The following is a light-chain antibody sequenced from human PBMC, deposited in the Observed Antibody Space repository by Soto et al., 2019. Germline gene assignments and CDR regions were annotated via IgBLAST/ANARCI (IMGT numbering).Light chain of an antibody. CDR2: GNT. V-gene: IGLV1-40*01. J-gene: IGLJ1*01. Sequence: QSALTQPPSVSGAPWQRVTISCTGSSSNIGAGYDVHWYQQLPGTAPKLLIYGNTNRPSGVPDRFSGSKSGTSASLAITGLQAEDEAEYYCQSYDSSLSGFVFGTGTKVTVL. CDR1: SSNIGAGYD. CDR3: QSYDSSLSGFV.